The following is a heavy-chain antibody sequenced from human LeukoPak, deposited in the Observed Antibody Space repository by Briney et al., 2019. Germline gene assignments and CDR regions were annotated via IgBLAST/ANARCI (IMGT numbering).Heavy chain of an antibody. CDR2: MNPNSGNT. Sequence: ASVKVSCKASGYTFTSYDINWVRQATGQGLEWMGRMNPNSGNTGYAQKFQGRVTMTRNTSISTAYMELSSLRSEDTAVYYCATTYYDFWSGYYNWFDPWGQGTLVTVSS. J-gene: IGHJ5*02. D-gene: IGHD3-3*01. CDR1: GYTFTSYD. V-gene: IGHV1-8*01. CDR3: ATTYYDFWSGYYNWFDP.